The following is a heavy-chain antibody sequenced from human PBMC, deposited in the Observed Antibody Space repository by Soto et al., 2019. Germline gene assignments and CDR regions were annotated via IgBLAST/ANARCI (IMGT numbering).Heavy chain of an antibody. D-gene: IGHD3-3*01. J-gene: IGHJ4*02. CDR1: GYTFTSYA. Sequence: QVQLVQSGAEEKKPGASVKVSCKASGYTFTSYAMHWVRQAPGQRLEWMGWLNAGNGNTKYSQKFQGRVTITRDTSASTAYMELSSRRAEDTAVYYCARGSVLTDLDYWGQGTLVTVSS. V-gene: IGHV1-3*05. CDR3: ARGSVLTDLDY. CDR2: LNAGNGNT.